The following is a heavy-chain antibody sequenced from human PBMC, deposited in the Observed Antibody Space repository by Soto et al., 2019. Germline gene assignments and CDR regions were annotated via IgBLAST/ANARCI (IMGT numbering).Heavy chain of an antibody. J-gene: IGHJ6*02. D-gene: IGHD4-17*01. CDR2: IYYSGST. CDR3: ARGVAPSVTTPHYGMDV. V-gene: IGHV4-31*01. CDR1: GGSISSGGYY. Sequence: QVQLQESGPGLVKPSQTLSLTCTVSGGSISSGGYYWSWIRQHPGKGLEWIGYIYYSGSTYYNPYLKRHVTISVDTSKNQLSLKLSSVTAAQTDVYYCARGVAPSVTTPHYGMDVWGQGTTVTVSS.